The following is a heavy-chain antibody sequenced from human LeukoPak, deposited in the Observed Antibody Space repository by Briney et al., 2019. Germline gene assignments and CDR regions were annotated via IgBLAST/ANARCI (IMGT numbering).Heavy chain of an antibody. CDR1: GFTFSSYS. J-gene: IGHJ5*02. D-gene: IGHD6-25*01. V-gene: IGHV3-21*01. CDR2: ISSSSSYI. CDR3: ARGSSATNPTKRKNWFDP. Sequence: GGSLRLSCAASGFTFSSYSMNWVRHAPGKGLEWVSSISSSSSYIYYADSVKGRFTISRDNAKNSLYLQMNSLRAEDTAVYYCARGSSATNPTKRKNWFDPWGQGTLVTVSS.